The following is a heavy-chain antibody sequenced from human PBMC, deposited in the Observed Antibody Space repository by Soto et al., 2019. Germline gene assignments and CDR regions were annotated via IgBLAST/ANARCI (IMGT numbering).Heavy chain of an antibody. J-gene: IGHJ6*02. V-gene: IGHV1-69*13. CDR3: ARDRKVVATYLYYYGMDV. Sequence: SVKVSCKASGGTFSSYAISWVRQAPGQGLEWMGGIIPIFGTANYAQKFQGRVTITADESTSTAYMELSSLRSEDTAVYYCARDRKVVATYLYYYGMDVWGQGTTVTLSS. CDR1: GGTFSSYA. CDR2: IIPIFGTA. D-gene: IGHD2-15*01.